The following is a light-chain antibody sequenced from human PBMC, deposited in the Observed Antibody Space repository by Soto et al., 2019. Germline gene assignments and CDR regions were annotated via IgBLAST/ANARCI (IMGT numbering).Light chain of an antibody. CDR2: DVS. CDR3: SSYTSSSTVL. V-gene: IGLV2-14*01. CDR1: SSDIGGYNS. J-gene: IGLJ2*01. Sequence: QSALTQPASVSGSPGQSITISCTGTSSDIGGYNSVSRYQQHPGKAPKLMIYDVSNRPSGVSNRFSGSKSGNTASLTISGLQAEDGADYYCSSYTSSSTVLFGGGTKVTVL.